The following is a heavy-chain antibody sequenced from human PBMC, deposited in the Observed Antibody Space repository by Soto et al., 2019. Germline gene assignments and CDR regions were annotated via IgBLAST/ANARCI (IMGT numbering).Heavy chain of an antibody. Sequence: GGSLRLSCAASGFTFSSYDMSWVRQAPGKGLEWGSAISGSGGSTYYADSVKGRFTISRDNSKNTLYLQMNSLRAEATDVYYCANGILYWYFDIMTGYYAFDIWGQGTMVTVSS. D-gene: IGHD3-9*01. CDR3: ANGILYWYFDIMTGYYAFDI. J-gene: IGHJ3*02. CDR1: GFTFSSYD. CDR2: ISGSGGST. V-gene: IGHV3-23*01.